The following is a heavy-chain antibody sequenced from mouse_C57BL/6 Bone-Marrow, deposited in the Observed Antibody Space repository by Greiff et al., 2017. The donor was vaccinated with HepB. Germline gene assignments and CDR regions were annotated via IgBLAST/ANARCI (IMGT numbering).Heavy chain of an antibody. Sequence: QVQLQQSGAELVRPGASVKLSCKASGYTFTDYYINWVKQRPGQGLEWIARIYPGSGNTYYNEKFKGKATLTAEKSSSTAYMQLSSLTSEDSAVYFCARNGGWDAMDYWGQGTSVTVSS. D-gene: IGHD1-1*02. V-gene: IGHV1-76*01. CDR1: GYTFTDYY. CDR3: ARNGGWDAMDY. J-gene: IGHJ4*01. CDR2: IYPGSGNT.